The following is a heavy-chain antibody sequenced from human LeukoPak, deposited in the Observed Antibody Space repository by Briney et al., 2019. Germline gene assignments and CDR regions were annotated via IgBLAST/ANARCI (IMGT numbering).Heavy chain of an antibody. CDR1: GFTFSNAW. Sequence: GGSLRLSCAASGFTFSNAWMNWVRQAPGKGLEWVSVLYSGGRTYYADSVKGRFTISRDNSKNTLYLQMNTLRAEDTAVYYCARDRWELLSGRGYYFDYWGQGTLVTVSS. V-gene: IGHV3-53*01. CDR3: ARDRWELLSGRGYYFDY. CDR2: LYSGGRT. J-gene: IGHJ4*02. D-gene: IGHD1-26*01.